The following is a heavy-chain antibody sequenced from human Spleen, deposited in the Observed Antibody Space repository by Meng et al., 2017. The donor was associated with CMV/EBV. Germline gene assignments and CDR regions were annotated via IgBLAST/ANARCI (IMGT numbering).Heavy chain of an antibody. V-gene: IGHV4-59*08. CDR2: IYYGGST. J-gene: IGHJ5*02. D-gene: IGHD3-3*01. CDR1: GGSISSYY. Sequence: SETLSLTCTVSGGSISSYYWSWIRQPPGKGLEWIGSIYYGGSTYYNPSLKSRVTISVDTSKNQFSLKLSAVTAADTAVYYCARHTDYDFWSGYPHWFDPWGQGTLVTVSS. CDR3: ARHTDYDFWSGYPHWFDP.